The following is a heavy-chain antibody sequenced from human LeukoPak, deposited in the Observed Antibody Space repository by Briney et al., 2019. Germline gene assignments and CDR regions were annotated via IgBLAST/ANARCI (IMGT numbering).Heavy chain of an antibody. CDR1: GFTFSSYG. V-gene: IGHV3-21*01. Sequence: GGSLRLSCAASGFTFSSYGMHWVRQAPGKGLEWVSSISSSSSYIYYADSVKGRFTISRDNAKNSLYLQMNSLRAEDTAVYYCARGRSAVAGIFDYWGQGTLVTVSS. CDR3: ARGRSAVAGIFDY. D-gene: IGHD6-19*01. J-gene: IGHJ4*02. CDR2: ISSSSSYI.